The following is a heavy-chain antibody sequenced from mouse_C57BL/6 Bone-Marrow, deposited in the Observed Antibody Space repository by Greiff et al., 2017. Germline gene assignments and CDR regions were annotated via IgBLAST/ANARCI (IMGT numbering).Heavy chain of an antibody. CDR2: INYDGSST. CDR1: GFTFSDYY. Sequence: EVKLMESEGGLVQPGSSMKLSCTASGFTFSDYYMAWVRQVPEKGLEWVANINYDGSSTYYLDSLKSRFIISRDNAKNILYLQMSSLKSEDTATYYCARGYYGSSCYFDYWGQGTTLTVSS. V-gene: IGHV5-16*01. J-gene: IGHJ2*01. D-gene: IGHD1-1*01. CDR3: ARGYYGSSCYFDY.